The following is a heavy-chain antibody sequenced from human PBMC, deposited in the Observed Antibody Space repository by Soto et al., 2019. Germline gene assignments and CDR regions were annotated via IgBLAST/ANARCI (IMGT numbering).Heavy chain of an antibody. J-gene: IGHJ3*02. Sequence: EVQLVQSGPEVKKPGDSLQISCAASGYTFPTLWIAWVRQRPGKGLEWMGIVYPRDSNTRYSPSFQGQVTFSADKSGGTIYLQWNSRTASDTAMYYCATPPTYDDRVDAFDIWGQGTMVTVSS. CDR2: VYPRDSNT. D-gene: IGHD3-16*01. V-gene: IGHV5-51*01. CDR1: GYTFPTLW. CDR3: ATPPTYDDRVDAFDI.